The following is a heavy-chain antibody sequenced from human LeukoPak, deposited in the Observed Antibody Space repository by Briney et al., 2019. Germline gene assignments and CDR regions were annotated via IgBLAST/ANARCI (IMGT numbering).Heavy chain of an antibody. Sequence: NPSETLSLTCTVSGDSISSSSSYWGWIRQPPGEGLEWIGSIYYSGSTYYNPSLKSRVTISVDTSKNQFSLKLSSVTAADTAVYYCVSVRYFDWLTPINYFDYWGQGTLVTVSS. V-gene: IGHV4-39*07. J-gene: IGHJ4*02. CDR2: IYYSGST. D-gene: IGHD3-9*01. CDR3: VSVRYFDWLTPINYFDY. CDR1: GDSISSSSSY.